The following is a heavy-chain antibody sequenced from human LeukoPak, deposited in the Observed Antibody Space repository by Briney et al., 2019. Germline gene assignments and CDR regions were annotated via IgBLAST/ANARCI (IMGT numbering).Heavy chain of an antibody. J-gene: IGHJ6*03. Sequence: PGGSLRLSCAASGFTFSSYSMNWVRQAPGKGLEWVSSISSSSYIYYADSVKGRFTISRDNAKNSLYLQMNSLRAEDTAVYYCASSGGDCGGDCYLYLYYYMDVWGKGTTVTVSS. D-gene: IGHD2-21*01. V-gene: IGHV3-21*01. CDR2: ISSSSYI. CDR1: GFTFSSYS. CDR3: ASSGGDCGGDCYLYLYYYMDV.